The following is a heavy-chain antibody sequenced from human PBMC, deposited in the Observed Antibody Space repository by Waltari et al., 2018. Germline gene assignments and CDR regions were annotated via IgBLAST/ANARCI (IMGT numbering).Heavy chain of an antibody. D-gene: IGHD2-2*01. V-gene: IGHV7-4-1*02. J-gene: IGHJ5*02. CDR2: INTNTGNP. CDR1: GYTFTSYA. Sequence: QVQLVQSGSELKKPGASVKVSCKASGYTFTSYAINWLRRAPGQGLGLMGWINTNTGNPTYDQGFTGRFVFSLDTSVSTAYLQISSLKAEDTAVYYCVREVVPTSTIVVNWFDPWGQGTLVTVSS. CDR3: VREVVPTSTIVVNWFDP.